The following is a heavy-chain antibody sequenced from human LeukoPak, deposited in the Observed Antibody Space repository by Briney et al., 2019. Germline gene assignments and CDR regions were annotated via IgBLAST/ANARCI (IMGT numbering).Heavy chain of an antibody. CDR3: ARDRGYINGWAVYFFYGFDV. V-gene: IGHV6-1*01. Sequence: SQTLSLTCVISGDSVSSDSAAWSWIRRSPSGGLEWLGRTYYRSKWYSESALSVRSRITISTDTSKNQFSLQLDSVTPEDTGVYYCARDRGYINGWAVYFFYGFDVWGQGTTVAVSS. J-gene: IGHJ6*02. D-gene: IGHD5-18*01. CDR2: TYYRSKWYS. CDR1: GDSVSSDSAA.